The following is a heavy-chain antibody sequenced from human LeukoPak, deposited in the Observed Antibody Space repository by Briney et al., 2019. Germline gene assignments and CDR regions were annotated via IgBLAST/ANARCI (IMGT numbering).Heavy chain of an antibody. CDR2: IYYSGST. D-gene: IGHD3-10*01. Sequence: SETLSLTCTVSGGSISSGDYYWSWIRQPPGKGLEWIGYIYYSGSTNYNPSLKSRVTISVDTSKNQFSLKLSSVTAADTAVYYCARETTYYYGSGLDAFDIWGQGTMVTVSS. CDR1: GGSISSGDYY. J-gene: IGHJ3*02. V-gene: IGHV4-61*08. CDR3: ARETTYYYGSGLDAFDI.